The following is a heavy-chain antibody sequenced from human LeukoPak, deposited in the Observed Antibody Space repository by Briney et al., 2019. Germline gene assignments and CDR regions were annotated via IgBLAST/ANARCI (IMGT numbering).Heavy chain of an antibody. Sequence: ASVKVSCKASGYTFTSYAISWVRQAPGQGLEWMGWISTYNGNTNYARKLQGRVTMTTDTSTSTVYMELSSLRSEDTAVYYCAARRGSAGGLDYWGQGTLVTVSS. CDR1: GYTFTSYA. D-gene: IGHD6-13*01. J-gene: IGHJ4*02. V-gene: IGHV1-18*01. CDR3: AARRGSAGGLDY. CDR2: ISTYNGNT.